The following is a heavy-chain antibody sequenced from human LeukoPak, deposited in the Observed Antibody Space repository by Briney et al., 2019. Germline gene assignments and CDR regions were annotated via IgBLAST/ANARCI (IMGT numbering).Heavy chain of an antibody. D-gene: IGHD3-22*01. CDR3: ARVHYYDSSGYYYSFGY. Sequence: ASVKVSCKASGYTFTGYYMHWVRQAPGQGLEWMGWINPNSGGTNYAQKFQGRVTMTRDTSISTAYMELSRLRSDDTAVYYCARVHYYDSSGYYYSFGYWGQEPWSPSPQ. J-gene: IGHJ4*01. CDR2: INPNSGGT. V-gene: IGHV1-2*02. CDR1: GYTFTGYY.